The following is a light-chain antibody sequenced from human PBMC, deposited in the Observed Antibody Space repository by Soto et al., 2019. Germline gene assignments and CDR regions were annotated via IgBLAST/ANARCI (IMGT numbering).Light chain of an antibody. V-gene: IGLV1-51*01. J-gene: IGLJ2*01. CDR2: DDN. CDR3: GALDGSLGGVV. Sequence: QSVLTQPPSVSAAPGQKVTISCSGSSSNIGNHYVSWYQQLPGTAPKLLIYDDNKRPSGIPDRFSGSKSVTSATLGITGLQTGDEAHYYCGALDGSLGGVVFGGGTKLTVL. CDR1: SSNIGNHY.